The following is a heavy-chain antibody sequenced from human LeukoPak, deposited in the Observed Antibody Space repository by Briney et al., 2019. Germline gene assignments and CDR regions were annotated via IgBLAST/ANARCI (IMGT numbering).Heavy chain of an antibody. Sequence: GGSLRLSCAASGLTASHNVNNAMSWVRHAPGKGLEWVSGITTSGSTYYADSVKGRFTISRENSNNTLYLHMDSLRAEDTAVYYCAKAPVWNYYYGLDVWGQGTTVTVSS. CDR3: AKAPVWNYYYGLDV. CDR1: GLTASHNVNNA. D-gene: IGHD2-21*01. J-gene: IGHJ6*02. CDR2: ITTSGST. V-gene: IGHV3-23*01.